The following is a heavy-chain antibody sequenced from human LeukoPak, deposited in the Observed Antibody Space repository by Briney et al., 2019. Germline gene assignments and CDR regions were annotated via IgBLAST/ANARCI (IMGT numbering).Heavy chain of an antibody. Sequence: ASVKVSCKASGYTFTGYYVEWARQAPGQGLEWMGWINPNTGGTKHAQRFQGRVTMTGDTSISTAYMELSRLRSDDTAVYYCARVRIRDWLGGFDYWGQGTLVTVSS. V-gene: IGHV1-2*02. J-gene: IGHJ4*02. CDR2: INPNTGGT. CDR1: GYTFTGYY. D-gene: IGHD3-9*01. CDR3: ARVRIRDWLGGFDY.